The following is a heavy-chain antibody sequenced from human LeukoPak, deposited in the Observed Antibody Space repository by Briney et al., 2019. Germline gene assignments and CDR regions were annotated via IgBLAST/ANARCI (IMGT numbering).Heavy chain of an antibody. CDR2: INHGGST. CDR3: ARHVIVPTTSTYYYFYMDV. V-gene: IGHV4-34*01. J-gene: IGHJ6*03. CDR1: GGSFSGHY. D-gene: IGHD5-12*01. Sequence: PSETLSLTCAVSGGSFSGHYWNWIRQPPGKGLEWIGEINHGGSTNYNPSLKSRVTISVDTSQNQFSLRLSSVTAADTAVYYCARHVIVPTTSTYYYFYMDVWGKGTTVTVSS.